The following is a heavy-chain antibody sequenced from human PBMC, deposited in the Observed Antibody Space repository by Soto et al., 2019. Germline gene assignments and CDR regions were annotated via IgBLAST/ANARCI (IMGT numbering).Heavy chain of an antibody. CDR1: GFTFSSYS. Sequence: EVQLVESGGGLVQPGGSLRLSCAASGFTFSSYSMNLVRQAPGKGLECVSYISSSSSTIYYADSVKGRFTISRDTAKNSLYLQMNSLRDEDTAVYYCARESRFLEWLSLNWFDPWGQGTLVTVSS. CDR3: ARESRFLEWLSLNWFDP. CDR2: ISSSSSTI. D-gene: IGHD3-3*01. J-gene: IGHJ5*02. V-gene: IGHV3-48*02.